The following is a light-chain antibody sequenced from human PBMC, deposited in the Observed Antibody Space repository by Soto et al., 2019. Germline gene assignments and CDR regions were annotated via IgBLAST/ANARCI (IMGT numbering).Light chain of an antibody. Sequence: PGERVTLSCRVSQSVSSSYLTWYQQKPGQAPRLLIYGASTRATSIPARFSGSGSGTDFTLTVSSLQPEDFAIYYCQQDYNLPRTFGQGTKVEI. CDR1: QSVSSSY. J-gene: IGKJ1*01. V-gene: IGKV3D-7*01. CDR3: QQDYNLPRT. CDR2: GAS.